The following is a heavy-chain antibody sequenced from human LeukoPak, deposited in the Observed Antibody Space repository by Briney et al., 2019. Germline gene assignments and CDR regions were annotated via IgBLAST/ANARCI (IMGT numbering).Heavy chain of an antibody. CDR3: TRAAAIYDSSGYYYPW. Sequence: SVKVSCKAPGGTFSRYAISWVRQAPGQGLEWVGGIIPMFGTANYAQKFQGRVTITADESTSTGYMELSSLRSEDTAVYYCTRAAAIYDSSGYYYPWWGQGTLVTVSS. CDR2: IIPMFGTA. J-gene: IGHJ4*02. D-gene: IGHD3-22*01. CDR1: GGTFSRYA. V-gene: IGHV1-69*13.